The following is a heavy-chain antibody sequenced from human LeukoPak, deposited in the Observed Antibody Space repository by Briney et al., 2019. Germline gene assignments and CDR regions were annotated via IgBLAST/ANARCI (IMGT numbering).Heavy chain of an antibody. D-gene: IGHD5-12*01. CDR1: EFTLIFFG. CDR3: ATRDSSGYYGFDH. J-gene: IGHJ4*02. V-gene: IGHV3-30*02. Sequence: GGSLNFSCPALEFTLIFFGLNWFGQAQAKGLEGVAFIRYDGSNKYYADSVKGRFTISRDNSKNTLYLQMNSLRAEDTAVYYCATRDSSGYYGFDHWGQGTLVTVSS. CDR2: IRYDGSNK.